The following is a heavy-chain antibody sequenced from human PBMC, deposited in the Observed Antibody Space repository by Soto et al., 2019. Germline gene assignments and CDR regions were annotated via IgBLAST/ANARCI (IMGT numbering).Heavy chain of an antibody. V-gene: IGHV1-69*13. Sequence: ASVKVSFKASGYTFTSYGISWVRQAPGQGLEWMGGIIPIFGTANYAQKFQGRVTITADESTSTAYMELSSLRSEDTAVYYCARDGELQLVRPNWFDPWGQGTLVTVSS. CDR3: ARDGELQLVRPNWFDP. J-gene: IGHJ5*02. CDR1: GYTFTSYG. CDR2: IIPIFGTA. D-gene: IGHD6-13*01.